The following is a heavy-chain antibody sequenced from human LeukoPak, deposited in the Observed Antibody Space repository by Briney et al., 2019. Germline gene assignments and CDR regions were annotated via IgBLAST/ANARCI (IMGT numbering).Heavy chain of an antibody. CDR1: GFTFSSYA. CDR2: ISGSGGSS. D-gene: IGHD2-2*01. V-gene: IGHV3-23*01. J-gene: IGHJ4*02. CDR3: AKGYCASSTCYARFDT. Sequence: GGSLRLSCAASGFTFSSYAMSWVRQAPGKGLEWVSAISGSGGSSPYADSVKGRFTISRDNSKNTLCLQMNRLRAEDTAIYYCAKGYCASSTCYARFDTWGQGTLVTVSS.